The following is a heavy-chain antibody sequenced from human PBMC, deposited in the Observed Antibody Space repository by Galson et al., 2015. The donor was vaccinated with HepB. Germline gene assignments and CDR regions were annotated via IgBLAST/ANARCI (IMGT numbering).Heavy chain of an antibody. CDR2: ITSSGGNS. J-gene: IGHJ4*02. Sequence: SLRLSCADSGFSLTRYAMTWVRQAPGKGLEWVSSITSSGGNSYYTDSAKGRFTVSRDNSKNTLLLQLNSLRAEDTAMYFCAKDGIMVANNPYHFHYWGQGTLVTVSS. V-gene: IGHV3-23*01. CDR3: AKDGIMVANNPYHFHY. CDR1: GFSLTRYA. D-gene: IGHD2-15*01.